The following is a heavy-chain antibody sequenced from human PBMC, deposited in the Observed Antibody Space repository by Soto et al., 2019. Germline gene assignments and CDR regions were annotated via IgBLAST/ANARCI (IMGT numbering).Heavy chain of an antibody. CDR2: IKEDGSER. Sequence: GGSRRLSCGVSGFSFSSYWMSWVRQAPGKGLEWVAIIKEDGSERYYVDSVKGRVSICRENAKNSMYLQMNRLRAEDKAVYYCARDHPGPKSYWGQGTRGTVPQ. V-gene: IGHV3-7*01. CDR1: GFSFSSYW. CDR3: ARDHPGPKSY. J-gene: IGHJ4*02.